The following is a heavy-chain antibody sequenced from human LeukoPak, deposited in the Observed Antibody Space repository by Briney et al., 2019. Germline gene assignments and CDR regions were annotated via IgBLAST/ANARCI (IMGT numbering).Heavy chain of an antibody. CDR1: GGTFSGYY. CDR2: INHSGST. CDR3: ARARPLYYGMDV. J-gene: IGHJ6*02. V-gene: IGHV4-34*01. Sequence: SETLSLTCAVYGGTFSGYYWSWIRQPPGKGLEWVGEINHSGSTNYNPSLKSRVTISVDTSKNQFSLKLSSVTAADTAVYYCARARPLYYGMDVWGQGTTVTVSS.